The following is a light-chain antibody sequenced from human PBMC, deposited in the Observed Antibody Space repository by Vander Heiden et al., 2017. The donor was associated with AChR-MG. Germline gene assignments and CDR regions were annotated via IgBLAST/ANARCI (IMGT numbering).Light chain of an antibody. CDR2: AFN. CDR3: SSYSSSTTLDV. V-gene: IGLV2-14*03. CDR1: SSYVGGYNF. J-gene: IGLJ1*01. Sequence: QSALTQPASVSGSPGQSITISCTGTSSYVGGYNFVSWYQQHPGKAPTTVISAFNKRPSGVSTRFSGSKSCNTASLTISGLQAEDEAHYYCSSYSSSTTLDVFGTGTRVPVL.